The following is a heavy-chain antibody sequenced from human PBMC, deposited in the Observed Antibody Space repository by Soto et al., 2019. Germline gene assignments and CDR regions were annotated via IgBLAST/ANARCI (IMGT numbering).Heavy chain of an antibody. D-gene: IGHD6-19*01. CDR2: ISHVGT. J-gene: IGHJ4*02. Sequence: QVQLQESGPGLVKPSGTLSLTCTVSGDSIITSNWWNWVRQSPGKGLEWIGEISHVGTNYKPSLQSRVSISIDKSQNQFTLDLTSVTAADTAVYYCARGGWYRDYWGQGTQVIVSS. CDR3: ARGGWYRDY. V-gene: IGHV4-4*02. CDR1: GDSIITSNW.